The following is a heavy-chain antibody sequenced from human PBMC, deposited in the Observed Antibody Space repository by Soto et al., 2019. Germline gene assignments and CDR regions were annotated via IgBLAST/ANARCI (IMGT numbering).Heavy chain of an antibody. CDR1: GFTFSSYG. D-gene: IGHD4-17*01. CDR2: VSYDGSNK. CDR3: AKDETTQSSYYYYYGMDV. V-gene: IGHV3-30*18. J-gene: IGHJ6*02. Sequence: GGSLTLSCAASGFTFSSYGMHWVRQAPGKGLEWVAVVSYDGSNKYYADSVKGRFTISRDNSKNTLYLQMNSLRAEDTAVYYCAKDETTQSSYYYYYGMDVWGQGTTVTVS.